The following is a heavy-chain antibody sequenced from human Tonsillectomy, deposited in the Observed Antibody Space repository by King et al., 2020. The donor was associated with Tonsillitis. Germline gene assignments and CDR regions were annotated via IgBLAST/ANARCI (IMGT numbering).Heavy chain of an antibody. CDR1: GFTCSRYG. CDR2: IGNDGRVR. D-gene: IGHD6-19*01. J-gene: IGHJ2*01. Sequence: VQLVESGGGVVQPGRSLRLSCAASGFTCSRYGMHWVRHSPGEGLEWGADIGNDGRVRYFADSVKGRFTLSRDNSENTLYMQMNSLRVEDTAVYYCAKEIKQVAGDWYFDLWGRGTLVIVSS. V-gene: IGHV3-30*18. CDR3: AKEIKQVAGDWYFDL.